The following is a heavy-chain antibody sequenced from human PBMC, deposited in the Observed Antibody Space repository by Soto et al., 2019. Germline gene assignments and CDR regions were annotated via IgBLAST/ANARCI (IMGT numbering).Heavy chain of an antibody. Sequence: GGSLRLSCAASGFTFSSYGMHWVRQAPGKGLEWVAVISYDGSNKYYADSVKGRFTISRDNSKNTLYLQMNSLRAEDTAVYYCAKAGKSDYWGQGTLVTVSS. CDR3: AKAGKSDY. CDR1: GFTFSSYG. D-gene: IGHD6-13*01. CDR2: ISYDGSNK. J-gene: IGHJ4*02. V-gene: IGHV3-30*18.